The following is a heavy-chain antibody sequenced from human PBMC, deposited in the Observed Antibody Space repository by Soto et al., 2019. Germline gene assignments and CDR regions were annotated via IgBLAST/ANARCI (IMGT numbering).Heavy chain of an antibody. CDR3: ARDTPLFSFGYQRGNYFDY. V-gene: IGHV3-66*01. CDR1: GLTVSNNY. Sequence: GGSLRLSCAASGLTVSNNYMSWVRQAPGKGLEWVSIIYSGGRTNYADSVKGRFSISRDTSRNTLYLQLSSLRVEDTAVYYCARDTPLFSFGYQRGNYFDYWGQGALVTVSS. CDR2: IYSGGRT. J-gene: IGHJ4*02. D-gene: IGHD3-22*01.